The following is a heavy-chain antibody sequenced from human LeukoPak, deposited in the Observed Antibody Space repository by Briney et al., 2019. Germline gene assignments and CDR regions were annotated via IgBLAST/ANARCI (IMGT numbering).Heavy chain of an antibody. CDR2: IYCSGST. V-gene: IGHV4-59*08. D-gene: IGHD4-17*01. CDR3: ARQIGDYGDYVGSDYYYGMDV. J-gene: IGHJ6*02. Sequence: PSETLSLTCTVSGGSISSYYWSWIRQPPGKGLEWIGYIYCSGSTNYNPSLKSRVTISVDTSKNQFSLKLSSVTAADTAVYYCARQIGDYGDYVGSDYYYGMDVWGQGTTVTVSS. CDR1: GGSISSYY.